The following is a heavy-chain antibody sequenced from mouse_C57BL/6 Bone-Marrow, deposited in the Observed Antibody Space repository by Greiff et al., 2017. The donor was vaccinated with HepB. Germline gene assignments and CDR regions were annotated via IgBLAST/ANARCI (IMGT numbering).Heavy chain of an antibody. CDR3: ARRQDGSSGYAMDY. J-gene: IGHJ4*01. D-gene: IGHD1-1*01. Sequence: QVQLQQPGAELVKPGASVKMSCKASGYTFTSYWITWVKQRPGQGLEWIGDIYPGSGSTNYNEKFKSKATLTVDTSSSTAYMQLSSLTSEDSAVYYCARRQDGSSGYAMDYWGQGTSVTVSS. CDR2: IYPGSGST. CDR1: GYTFTSYW. V-gene: IGHV1-55*01.